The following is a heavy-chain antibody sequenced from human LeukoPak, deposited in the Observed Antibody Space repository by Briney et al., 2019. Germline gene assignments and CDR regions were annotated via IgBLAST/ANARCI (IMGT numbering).Heavy chain of an antibody. D-gene: IGHD3-16*02. V-gene: IGHV2-5*01. CDR3: ARKYVCGSYRYRTPYYFDY. Sequence: SGPSLAPATQPLTPTLTFSGFGSSTREGGVCWICQPPGKVLEWLAIISWNDDKRYSPSLKSRLTITKDTSNNLVVLTINNMDPLDTATYSCARKYVCGSYRYRTPYYFDYWGQGTLVTVSS. CDR2: ISWNDDK. J-gene: IGHJ4*02. CDR1: GFGSSTREGG.